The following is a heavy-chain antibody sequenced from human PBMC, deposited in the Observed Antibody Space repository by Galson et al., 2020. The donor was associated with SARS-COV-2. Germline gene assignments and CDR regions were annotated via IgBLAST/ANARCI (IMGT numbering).Heavy chain of an antibody. D-gene: IGHD3-10*01. Sequence: GESLKISCKASGYTFTSYYMHWVRQAPGQGLEWMGIINPSGGSTSYAQKFQGRVTMTRDTSTSTVYMELSSLRSEDTAVYYCARGEFMYYGSGMLSHYFDYWGQGTLVTVSS. CDR2: INPSGGST. CDR3: ARGEFMYYGSGMLSHYFDY. CDR1: GYTFTSYY. J-gene: IGHJ4*02. V-gene: IGHV1-46*03.